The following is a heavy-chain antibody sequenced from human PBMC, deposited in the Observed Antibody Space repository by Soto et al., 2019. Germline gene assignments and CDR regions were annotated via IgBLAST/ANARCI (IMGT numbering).Heavy chain of an antibody. CDR3: ASGHDAYKVRY. D-gene: IGHD1-1*01. J-gene: IGHJ4*02. Sequence: QVQLQESGPGLVKPSQTLSLTCTVSGGSISSGGTGSYWTWIRQLPGKGLEWIGYIYYTGNTYYNPALKGRPTISIATSEDQFSLKLPSMTAGDTAVYFCASGHDAYKVRYWGQGTLVTVSS. CDR1: GGSISSGGTGSY. CDR2: IYYTGNT. V-gene: IGHV4-31*03.